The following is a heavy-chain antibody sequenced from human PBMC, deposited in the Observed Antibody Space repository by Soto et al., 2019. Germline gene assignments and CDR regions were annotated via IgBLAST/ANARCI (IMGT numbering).Heavy chain of an antibody. CDR1: GYTFTSYG. J-gene: IGHJ6*03. D-gene: IGHD4-17*01. CDR3: ARDTPYEERDYGDLEGYYYYYYYMDV. V-gene: IGHV1-18*01. CDR2: ISAYNGNT. Sequence: ASVKVSCKASGYTFTSYGISWVRQAPGQGLEWMGWISAYNGNTNYAQKLQGRVTMTTDTSTSTAYMELRSLRSDDTAVYYCARDTPYEERDYGDLEGYYYYYYYMDVWGKGTTVTVSS.